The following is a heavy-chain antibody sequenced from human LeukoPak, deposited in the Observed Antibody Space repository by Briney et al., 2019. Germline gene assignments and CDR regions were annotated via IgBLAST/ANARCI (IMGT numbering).Heavy chain of an antibody. J-gene: IGHJ4*02. CDR3: ARDGGRRDDY. V-gene: IGHV3-7*01. Sequence: GGSLRLSCAASGFTFSSYWMTWVRQAPGKGLEWVANIKQDGSERYYVDSVKGRLTISRDNAKNSLYLQMNSLRAEDTAVYYCARDGGRRDDYWGQGTLVTVSS. D-gene: IGHD5-24*01. CDR2: IKQDGSER. CDR1: GFTFSSYW.